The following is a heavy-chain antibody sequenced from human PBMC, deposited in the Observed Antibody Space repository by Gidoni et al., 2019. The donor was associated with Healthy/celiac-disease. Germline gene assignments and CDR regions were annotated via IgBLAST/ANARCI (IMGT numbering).Heavy chain of an antibody. CDR1: GFTFSRSG. D-gene: IGHD5-18*01. J-gene: IGHJ3*02. Sequence: QVQLVESGGGVGQPGSSLRLSCAASGFTFSRSGMHWVRQAPGNGLEWVAVISYDGSNKYYADSVKGRFTISRDNSKNTLYLQMNSLRAEDTAVYYCAKVLGAWEGDTAMGDAFDIWGQGTMVTVSS. CDR3: AKVLGAWEGDTAMGDAFDI. V-gene: IGHV3-30*18. CDR2: ISYDGSNK.